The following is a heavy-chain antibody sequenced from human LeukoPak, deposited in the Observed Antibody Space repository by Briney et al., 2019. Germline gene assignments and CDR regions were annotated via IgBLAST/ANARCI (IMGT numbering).Heavy chain of an antibody. CDR2: IWYDGSNK. Sequence: GGSLRLSCAASGFTFSSYGMHWVRQAPGKGLEWVAVIWYDGSNKYYADSVKGRFTISRDNSKNTLYLQMNSLRAEDTAVYYCAKQAVAGSVDYWGQGTQVTVSS. CDR1: GFTFSSYG. J-gene: IGHJ4*02. V-gene: IGHV3-33*06. D-gene: IGHD6-19*01. CDR3: AKQAVAGSVDY.